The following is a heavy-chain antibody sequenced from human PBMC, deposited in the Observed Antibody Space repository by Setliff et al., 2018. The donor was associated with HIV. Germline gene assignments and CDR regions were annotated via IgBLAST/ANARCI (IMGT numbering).Heavy chain of an antibody. CDR2: ISPYNGNT. J-gene: IGHJ5*02. CDR3: ARDRGSYNFWSGLARGDNWFDP. V-gene: IGHV1-18*01. CDR1: GYTFTSYA. D-gene: IGHD3-3*01. Sequence: ASVKVSCKTSGYTFTSYAISWVRQAPGQGLEWMGWISPYNGNTNYAQKLQGRVTLTTDTATNTAYMDLRSLRSDDTAVYYCARDRGSYNFWSGLARGDNWFDPWGQGTLVTVSS.